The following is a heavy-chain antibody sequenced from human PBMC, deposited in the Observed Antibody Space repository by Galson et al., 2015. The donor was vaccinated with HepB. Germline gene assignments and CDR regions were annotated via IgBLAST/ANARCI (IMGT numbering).Heavy chain of an antibody. Sequence: SLRLSCAASGFTFSSYWMTWVRQAPGKGLEWVANIKPDGSEKYYDDSVKGRFTISRDNAKNSLYLQMHGLRAEDTAVYSCARWRGAQSEFDYWGQGTLVTVSS. J-gene: IGHJ4*02. CDR3: ARWRGAQSEFDY. CDR1: GFTFSSYW. CDR2: IKPDGSEK. V-gene: IGHV3-7*03. D-gene: IGHD1-14*01.